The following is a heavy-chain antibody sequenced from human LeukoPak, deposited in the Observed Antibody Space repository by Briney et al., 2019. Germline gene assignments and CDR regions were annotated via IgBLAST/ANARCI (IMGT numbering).Heavy chain of an antibody. CDR2: ISGSGGST. CDR3: AKTPVTTGRYWYFDL. V-gene: IGHV3-23*01. Sequence: PGGSLRLSCAASGFTFSSYAMTWVRQAPGKGLEWVSAISGSGGSTYYADSVKGRFTISRDNSKNTLYLQMNSLRADHTAVYYCAKTPVTTGRYWYFDLWGRGTLVTVSS. J-gene: IGHJ2*01. CDR1: GFTFSSYA. D-gene: IGHD4-17*01.